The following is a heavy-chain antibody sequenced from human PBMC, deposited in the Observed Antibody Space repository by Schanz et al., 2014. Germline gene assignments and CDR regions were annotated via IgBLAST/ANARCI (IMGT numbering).Heavy chain of an antibody. CDR3: AREGTVIRGLRGWFDP. J-gene: IGHJ5*02. CDR2: INPNSGGT. V-gene: IGHV1-2*06. CDR1: GYTFTDYH. D-gene: IGHD3-10*01. Sequence: QVQLVQSGAEVKKPGASVKVSCKSSGYTFTDYHIHWVRQAPGQGLEYMGRINPNSGGTNFAQKCQGRVTMTRDTSISTGYMELSRLRSDDTAVYYCAREGTVIRGLRGWFDPWGQGTLVTVSS.